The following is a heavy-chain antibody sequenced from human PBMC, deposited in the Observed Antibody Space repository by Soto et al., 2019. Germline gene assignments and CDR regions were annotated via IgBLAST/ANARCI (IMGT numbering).Heavy chain of an antibody. V-gene: IGHV3-23*01. D-gene: IGHD3-3*01. Sequence: GGSLRLSCAASGFTFSNYAMNWVRQAPGEGLEWVSAISGSGGSTYYADSVKGRFTISRDNSKNTLYLQMNSLRAEDTAVYYCAKIDFWSGYYSGRLDYYYGMDVWGQGTTVTVSS. J-gene: IGHJ6*02. CDR3: AKIDFWSGYYSGRLDYYYGMDV. CDR2: ISGSGGST. CDR1: GFTFSNYA.